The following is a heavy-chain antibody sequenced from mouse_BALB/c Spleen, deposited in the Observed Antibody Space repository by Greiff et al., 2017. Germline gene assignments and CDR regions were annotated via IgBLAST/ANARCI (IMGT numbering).Heavy chain of an antibody. V-gene: IGHV1-69*02. D-gene: IGHD1-2*01. CDR3: TRGLDYGYSYYFDY. Sequence: VQLQQPGAELVRPGASVKLSCKASGYTFTSYWINWVKQRPGQGLEWIGNIYPSDSYTNYNQKFKDKATLTVDKSSSTAYMQLSSPTSEDSAVYYCTRGLDYGYSYYFDYWRRGTTLTVSS. CDR1: GYTFTSYW. CDR2: IYPSDSYT. J-gene: IGHJ2*01.